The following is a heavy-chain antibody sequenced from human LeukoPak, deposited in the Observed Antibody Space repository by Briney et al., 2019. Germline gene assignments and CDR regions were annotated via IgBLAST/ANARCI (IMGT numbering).Heavy chain of an antibody. CDR3: ARRFGYSNYYYYYYYMDV. Sequence: SETLSLTCAVYGGSFSGCYWSWIRQPPGKGLEWIGEINHSGSTNYNPSLKSRVTISVDTSKNQFSLKLSSVTAADTAVYYCARRFGYSNYYYYYYYMDVWGKGTTVTVSS. CDR2: INHSGST. D-gene: IGHD4-11*01. J-gene: IGHJ6*03. V-gene: IGHV4-34*01. CDR1: GGSFSGCY.